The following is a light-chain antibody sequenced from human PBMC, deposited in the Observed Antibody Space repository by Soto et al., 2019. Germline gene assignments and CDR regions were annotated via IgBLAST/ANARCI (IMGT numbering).Light chain of an antibody. CDR3: QQYGDSPIT. CDR2: DAS. CDR1: QTVGSNH. V-gene: IGKV3-20*01. J-gene: IGKJ5*01. Sequence: EIVLTQSPGTLSLSPGQRATLSCRASQTVGSNHLAWYHQKPGQAPRLLIYDASSRATGIPDRFSGSGSGTDFTLTISRLESEDFAVYFCQQYGDSPITFGQVTRLDIQ.